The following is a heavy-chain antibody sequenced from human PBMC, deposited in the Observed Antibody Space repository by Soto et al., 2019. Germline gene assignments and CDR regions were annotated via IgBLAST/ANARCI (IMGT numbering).Heavy chain of an antibody. CDR1: GGSYSGYY. V-gene: IGHV4-34*01. Sequence: SETLSLTCAVYGGSYSGYYWSRIRQPPGKGLEWIGEINHSGSTNYNPSLKSRVTISVDTSKNQFSLKLSPVTAADTAVYHCAGGTNCSSTGCHGERPRWFDPCRQGTPGTVS. CDR3: AGGTNCSSTGCHGERPRWFDP. D-gene: IGHD2-2*01. CDR2: INHSGST. J-gene: IGHJ5*02.